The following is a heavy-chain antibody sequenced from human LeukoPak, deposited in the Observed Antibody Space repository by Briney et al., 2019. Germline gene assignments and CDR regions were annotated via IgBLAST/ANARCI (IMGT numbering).Heavy chain of an antibody. CDR3: ERGRGSYYYYMDV. CDR2: INPNSGGT. CDR1: GYTFTSYG. V-gene: IGHV1-2*02. D-gene: IGHD5-12*01. Sequence: GASVKVSCKASGYTFTSYGISWVRQATGQGLEWMGWINPNSGGTNYAQKFQGRVTMTRDTSISTAYMELSRLRSDDTAVYYCERGRGSYYYYMDVWGKGTTVTVSS. J-gene: IGHJ6*03.